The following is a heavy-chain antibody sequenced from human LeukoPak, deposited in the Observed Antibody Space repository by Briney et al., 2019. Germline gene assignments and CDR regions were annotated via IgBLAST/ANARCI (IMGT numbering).Heavy chain of an antibody. CDR2: INTYIGNT. V-gene: IGHV1-18*01. Sequence: ASVKVSCKASGYTFTSHGFSWARQAPGQGLEWMGWINTYIGNTNYAQKFQGRVTVTTDTSTSTAYMELRSLRSDDTAVYYCARDLIAAGTDDYYYMDVWGKGTTVTVSS. CDR1: GYTFTSHG. J-gene: IGHJ6*03. D-gene: IGHD6-13*01. CDR3: ARDLIAAGTDDYYYMDV.